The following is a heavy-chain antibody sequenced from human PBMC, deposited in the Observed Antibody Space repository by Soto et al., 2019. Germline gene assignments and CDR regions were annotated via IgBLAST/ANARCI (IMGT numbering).Heavy chain of an antibody. V-gene: IGHV3-23*01. J-gene: IGHJ4*02. CDR1: GFTVSSYG. CDR2: ISGSGAST. Sequence: GGSLRLSCAASGFTVSSYGRSWVRQAPGKGLEWVSGISGSGASTYYADSVKGRFTISRDNSKNTLYLQVNSLRADDTAVYYCAKRSSDWYFDYWGQGTLVTVSS. D-gene: IGHD6-19*01. CDR3: AKRSSDWYFDY.